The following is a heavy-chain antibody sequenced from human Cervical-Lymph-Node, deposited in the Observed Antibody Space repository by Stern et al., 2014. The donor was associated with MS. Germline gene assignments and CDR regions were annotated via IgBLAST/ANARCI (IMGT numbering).Heavy chain of an antibody. J-gene: IGHJ4*02. CDR3: ARDSSGRDDF. V-gene: IGHV3-74*01. CDR1: GFPFSSYW. Sequence: EEQLVESGGGLVQPGGSLRLSCAASGFPFSSYWLHWFRQAPGKGLVWVSRIDTDGGTTNYADSVKGRFTISRDNAENTLYLQMNSLRAEDTAVYYCARDSSGRDDFWGQGTLVTVSS. D-gene: IGHD6-25*01. CDR2: IDTDGGTT.